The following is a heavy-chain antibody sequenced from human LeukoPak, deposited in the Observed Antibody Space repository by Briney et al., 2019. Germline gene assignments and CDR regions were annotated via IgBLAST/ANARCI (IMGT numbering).Heavy chain of an antibody. CDR1: GYCITNGYY. CDR2: IYHDGRI. V-gene: IGHV4-38-2*02. D-gene: IGHD1-20*01. Sequence: SETLSLTCTVSGYCITNGYYWGWIRQPPGKGLEWIGSIYHDGRIDYNPSLKSRVTISRDTSNDQFSLKLSSVTAADTAMYYCARDTSPGITGTYWGQGTLVTVSS. J-gene: IGHJ4*02. CDR3: ARDTSPGITGTY.